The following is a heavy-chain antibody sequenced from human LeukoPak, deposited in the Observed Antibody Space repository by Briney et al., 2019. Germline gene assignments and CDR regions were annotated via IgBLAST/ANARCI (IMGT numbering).Heavy chain of an antibody. CDR2: ISGSGGST. V-gene: IGHV3-23*01. CDR1: GLTFSSYA. CDR3: AKGMGLLWFGEFVDY. Sequence: PWGSLRLSCAASGLTFSSYAMSWVRQAPGKGLEWVSAISGSGGSTYYADSVKGRFTISRDNSKNTLYLQMNSLRAEDTAVYYCAKGMGLLWFGEFVDYWGQGTLVTVSS. D-gene: IGHD3-10*01. J-gene: IGHJ4*02.